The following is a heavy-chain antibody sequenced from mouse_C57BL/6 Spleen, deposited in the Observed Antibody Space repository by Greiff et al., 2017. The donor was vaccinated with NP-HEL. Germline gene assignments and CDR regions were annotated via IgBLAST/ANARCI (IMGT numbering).Heavy chain of an antibody. V-gene: IGHV1-82*01. D-gene: IGHD3-2*02. Sequence: QVQLQQSGPELVKPGASVKISCKASGYAFSSSWMNWVKQRPGKGLEWIGRIYPGDGDTNYNGKFKGKATLTADKSSSTAYMQLSSLTSEDSAVYFCARSDSSGYPFAYWGQGTLVTVSA. CDR1: GYAFSSSW. CDR2: IYPGDGDT. CDR3: ARSDSSGYPFAY. J-gene: IGHJ3*01.